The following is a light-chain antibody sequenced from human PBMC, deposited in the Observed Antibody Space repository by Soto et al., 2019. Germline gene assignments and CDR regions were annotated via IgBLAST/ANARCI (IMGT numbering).Light chain of an antibody. J-gene: IGLJ2*01. CDR2: DDN. Sequence: ELTQPPSVSVAPGQTARFTCGGDKIGTKSVHWHQQRPGQAPVLVVYDDNDRPSGIPERFSGSKSGNTVTLTISRVEAGDEADYYCQVWDRTTDFVVFGGGTKLTV. CDR1: KIGTKS. CDR3: QVWDRTTDFVV. V-gene: IGLV3-21*02.